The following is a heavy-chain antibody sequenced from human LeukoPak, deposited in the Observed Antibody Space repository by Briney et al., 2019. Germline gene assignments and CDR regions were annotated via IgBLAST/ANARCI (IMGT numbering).Heavy chain of an antibody. CDR3: ARGKVMITFGGVIDPFDY. J-gene: IGHJ4*02. D-gene: IGHD3-16*02. CDR2: IYYSGST. CDR1: GGSISSYY. Sequence: PSETLSLTCTVSGGSISSYYWSWIRQPPGKGLEWIGYIYYSGSTNYNPSLKSRVTISVDTSKNQFSLKLSSVTAADTAVYYCARGKVMITFGGVIDPFDYWGQGTLVTVSS. V-gene: IGHV4-59*08.